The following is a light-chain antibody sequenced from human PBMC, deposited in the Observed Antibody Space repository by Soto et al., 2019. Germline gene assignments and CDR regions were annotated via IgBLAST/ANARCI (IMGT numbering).Light chain of an antibody. CDR3: QQYDSSPRT. V-gene: IGKV3-20*01. J-gene: IGKJ1*01. Sequence: ENVLTPLARTLFLSTRGRAPLSCRAEHMTASNYGAWFQQSPGQAPRLLIYAASSRAAGIPDRFSGSGSGTDFTLTISRLEPEDFAVYYCQQYDSSPRTFGQGTKVDIK. CDR1: HMTASNY. CDR2: AAS.